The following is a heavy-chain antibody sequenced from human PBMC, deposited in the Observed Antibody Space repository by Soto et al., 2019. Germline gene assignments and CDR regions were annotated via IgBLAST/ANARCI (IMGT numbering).Heavy chain of an antibody. CDR1: GYTFTNYV. CDR2: ISAYNGNT. J-gene: IGHJ4*02. V-gene: IGHV1-18*01. CDR3: ASGLFGEFVYYFDY. Sequence: QVQLVQSGAEVKKPGASVKVSCKASGYTFTNYVISWVRQAPGQGLEGMGWISAYNGNTNYAQKLQGRVTMTTDSTTSTSYVELRSLISDDTAVYYCASGLFGEFVYYFDYWGQGTLDTVSS. D-gene: IGHD3-10*02.